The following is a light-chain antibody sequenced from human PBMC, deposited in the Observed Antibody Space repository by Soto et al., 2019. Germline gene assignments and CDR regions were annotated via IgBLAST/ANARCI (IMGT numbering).Light chain of an antibody. CDR1: QSISNW. Sequence: DIQMTQSPSTLSASVVDRVTITCRASQSISNWLAWYQQKPGKAPTLLIYKASTLKSGVPSRFSGSGSGTEFTLTISSLQPDDFATYYCQHYNSYSEAFGQGTKVDIK. J-gene: IGKJ1*01. CDR3: QHYNSYSEA. V-gene: IGKV1-5*03. CDR2: KAS.